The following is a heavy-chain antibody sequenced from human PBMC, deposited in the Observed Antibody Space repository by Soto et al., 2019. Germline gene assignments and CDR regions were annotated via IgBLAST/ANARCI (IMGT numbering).Heavy chain of an antibody. J-gene: IGHJ6*02. CDR1: GGSISSGDYY. D-gene: IGHD2-8*01. Sequence: PSETLSLTCTVSGGSISSGDYYWSWIRQPPGKGLEWIGYIYYSGSTNYNPSLKSRVTISVDTSKNQFSLKLSSVTAADTAVYYCARDSGREWYEDGMDVWGQGTTVTVSS. V-gene: IGHV4-61*08. CDR2: IYYSGST. CDR3: ARDSGREWYEDGMDV.